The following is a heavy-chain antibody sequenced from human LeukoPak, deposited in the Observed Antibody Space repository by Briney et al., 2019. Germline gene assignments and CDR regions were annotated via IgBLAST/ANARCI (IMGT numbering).Heavy chain of an antibody. CDR1: GFTFSNYW. CDR2: IKHDGGDK. D-gene: IGHD3-9*01. CDR3: ARGGNYDILTGYIFDY. V-gene: IGHV3-7*03. J-gene: IGHJ4*02. Sequence: GGSLRLSCAASGFTFSNYWMSWVRQAPGKGLEWVANIKHDGGDKHYVDSVKGRFTIARDSAKNSLNLQMHSLRAEDTAVYYCARGGNYDILTGYIFDYWGQGTLVTVAS.